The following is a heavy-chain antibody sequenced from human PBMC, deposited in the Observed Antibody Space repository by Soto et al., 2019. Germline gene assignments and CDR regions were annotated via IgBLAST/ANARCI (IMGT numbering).Heavy chain of an antibody. CDR1: GFTFSSYD. CDR3: VRSGTATMLRHNGFDP. CDR2: ITTSGSYI. V-gene: IGHV3-21*01. J-gene: IGHJ5*02. D-gene: IGHD1-1*01. Sequence: EVQLVESGGGLVKPGGSLRLSCAASGFTFSSYDMNWVRQAPGKGLEYVSSITTSGSYIYYGDSVRGRFTISRDNAKNALFLQTDSLRAEDTAVYYCVRSGTATMLRHNGFDPWGQATLVTVSS.